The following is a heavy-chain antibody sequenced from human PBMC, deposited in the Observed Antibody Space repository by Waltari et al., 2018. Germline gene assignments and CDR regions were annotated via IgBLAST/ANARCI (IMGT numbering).Heavy chain of an antibody. CDR3: AIKGPRVSFYDSGRITDP. J-gene: IGHJ5*02. Sequence: EVQLLESGGGLVKPGGYLRLSCAASGFDFKMYTMSWVRQSRGKGLVWVSSITGSASATCYAESVKGRFTISRDNSKNMVFLQMNSVRAEDTALYYCAIKGPRVSFYDSGRITDPWGQGTLVTVSS. CDR1: GFDFKMYT. CDR2: ITGSASAT. V-gene: IGHV3-23*01. D-gene: IGHD3-10*01.